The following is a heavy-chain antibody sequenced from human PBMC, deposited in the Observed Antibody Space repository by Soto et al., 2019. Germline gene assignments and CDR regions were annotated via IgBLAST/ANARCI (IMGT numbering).Heavy chain of an antibody. CDR2: ISYDGSNK. Sequence: PGGSLRLSCAASGFTFSSYAMHWVRQAPGKGLEWVAVISYDGSNKYYADSVKGRFTISRDNSKNTLYLQMNSLRAEDTAVYYCASHSSGWELYYYGMDVWGQGTTVTV. CDR1: GFTFSSYA. CDR3: ASHSSGWELYYYGMDV. V-gene: IGHV3-30-3*01. J-gene: IGHJ6*02. D-gene: IGHD6-19*01.